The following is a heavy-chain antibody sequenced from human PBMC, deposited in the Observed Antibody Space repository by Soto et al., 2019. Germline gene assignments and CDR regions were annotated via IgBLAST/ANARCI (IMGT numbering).Heavy chain of an antibody. Sequence: ASVKVSCKASGYTFTSYDINWVRQATGQGLEWMGWMNPNSGNTGYAQKFQGRVTMTRNTSISTAYMELSSLRSEDTAVYYCARVARRVATINLDPWGQGTLVTVSS. V-gene: IGHV1-8*01. D-gene: IGHD5-12*01. J-gene: IGHJ5*02. CDR1: GYTFTSYD. CDR3: ARVARRVATINLDP. CDR2: MNPNSGNT.